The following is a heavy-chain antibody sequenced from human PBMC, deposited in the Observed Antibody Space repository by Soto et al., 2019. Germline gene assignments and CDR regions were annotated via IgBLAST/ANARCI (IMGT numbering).Heavy chain of an antibody. CDR1: GFTFSSYA. Sequence: QVQLVESGGGVVQPGRSLRLSCAASGFTFSSYAMHWVRQAPGKGLEWVAVISYDGSNKYYADSVKGRFTISRDNSKNTLYLQMNSLRAEDTAVYYCARDQEIGTIFGVVYHYYYYYGMDVWGQGTTVTVSS. CDR3: ARDQEIGTIFGVVYHYYYYYGMDV. D-gene: IGHD3-3*01. V-gene: IGHV3-30-3*01. J-gene: IGHJ6*02. CDR2: ISYDGSNK.